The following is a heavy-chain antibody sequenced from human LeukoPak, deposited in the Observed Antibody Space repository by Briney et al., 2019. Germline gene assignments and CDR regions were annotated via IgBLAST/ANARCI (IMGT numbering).Heavy chain of an antibody. J-gene: IGHJ4*02. V-gene: IGHV4-59*01. CDR2: IYYSGST. CDR3: ARAATAMVMVDY. CDR1: GGSISSYY. Sequence: PSETLSLTCTVSGGSISSYYWSWIRQPPGKGLEWIGYIYYSGSTNCNPSLKSRVTISVDRPKNQFSLKLSSVTAADTAVYYCARAATAMVMVDYWGQGTLVTVSS. D-gene: IGHD5-18*01.